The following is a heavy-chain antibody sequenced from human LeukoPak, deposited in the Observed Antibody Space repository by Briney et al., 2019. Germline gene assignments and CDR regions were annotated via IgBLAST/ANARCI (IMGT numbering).Heavy chain of an antibody. CDR3: ARGYGDFRVEGRYFHS. CDR2: IHYSGTA. D-gene: IGHD4-17*01. V-gene: IGHV4-59*01. Sequence: SETLSLTCTVSDGSITNDDWSWVRQPPGKGLEFTGHIHYSGTANYKPSLRSRVTISIATSKQQFFLELKSVTAADTAVYYCARGYGDFRVEGRYFHSWGQGTLVTVSS. J-gene: IGHJ4*02. CDR1: DGSITNDD.